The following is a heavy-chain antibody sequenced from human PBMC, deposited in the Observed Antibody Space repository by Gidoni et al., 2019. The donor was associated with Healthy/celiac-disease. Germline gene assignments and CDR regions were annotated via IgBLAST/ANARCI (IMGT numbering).Heavy chain of an antibody. CDR2: IIPIIGIA. D-gene: IGHD1-1*01. V-gene: IGHV1-69*02. CDR3: ASWGERMYYFDY. Sequence: QVQLVQSGAEVMKPGSSVRVSCKASVGTFSSYTTSRVRQAPGQGLEWMGRIIPIIGIANYAQKVQGRVTITADKSTSTAYRELSSLRYEDTAVYYCASWGERMYYFDYWGQGTLVTVSS. J-gene: IGHJ4*02. CDR1: VGTFSSYT.